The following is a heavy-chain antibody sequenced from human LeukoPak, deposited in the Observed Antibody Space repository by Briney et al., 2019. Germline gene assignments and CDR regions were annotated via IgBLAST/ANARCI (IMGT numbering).Heavy chain of an antibody. CDR2: INHSGST. CDR1: GGSFRGYY. Sequence: SETLSLTCAVYGGSFRGYYWSWIRQPPGKGLEWIGEINHSGSTNYNPSLKSRVTISVDTSKNQFSLKLSSVTAADTAVYYCSSLSDGGNYWGQGTLVTVSS. D-gene: IGHD4-23*01. V-gene: IGHV4-34*01. CDR3: SSLSDGGNY. J-gene: IGHJ4*02.